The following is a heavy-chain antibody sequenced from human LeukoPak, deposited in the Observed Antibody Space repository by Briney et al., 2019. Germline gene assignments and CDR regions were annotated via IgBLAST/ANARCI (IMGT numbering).Heavy chain of an antibody. CDR3: ARGGDGYSRYFDY. Sequence: RSGGSLRLSCAASGFTFSSYSMNWVRQAPGKGLEWVSYISSSSSTIYYADSVKGRFTISRDNAKNSLYLQMNSLRAEDTAVYYCARGGDGYSRYFDYWGQGTLVTVSS. V-gene: IGHV3-48*04. CDR1: GFTFSSYS. D-gene: IGHD5-24*01. J-gene: IGHJ4*02. CDR2: ISSSSSTI.